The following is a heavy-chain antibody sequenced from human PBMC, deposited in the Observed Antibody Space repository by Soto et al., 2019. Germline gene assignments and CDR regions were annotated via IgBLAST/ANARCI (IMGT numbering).Heavy chain of an antibody. CDR2: IWFDGSKK. D-gene: IGHD2-2*01. CDR3: ARDRLVPYGYGMDV. CDR1: GSTFRSKG. J-gene: IGHJ6*02. Sequence: QMQLVESGGGGVQPGGSRRLSCAASGSTFRSKGIHWVRQAPGKGLGWVALIWFDGSKKYYVDSVKGRFAVSRDNSKNTLYLQMNSLRVEDTAVYYCARDRLVPYGYGMDVWGQGTTVTVSS. V-gene: IGHV3-33*01.